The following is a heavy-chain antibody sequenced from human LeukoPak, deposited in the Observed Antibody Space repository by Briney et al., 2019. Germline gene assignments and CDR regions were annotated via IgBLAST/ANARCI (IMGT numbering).Heavy chain of an antibody. D-gene: IGHD3-16*02. J-gene: IGHJ4*02. V-gene: IGHV1-18*01. Sequence: ASVKVSCKASGYTFTSYGISWMRQAPGQGLEWMGWISAYSGNRHYAQKLQGRVIMTTDTSTSTAYMELRSLRSDDTAVYYCAGAANYDYIWGSYREKFDYWGQGTLVTVSS. CDR2: ISAYSGNR. CDR1: GYTFTSYG. CDR3: AGAANYDYIWGSYREKFDY.